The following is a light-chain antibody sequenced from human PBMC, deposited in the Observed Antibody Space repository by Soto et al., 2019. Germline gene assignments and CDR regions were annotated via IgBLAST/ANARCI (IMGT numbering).Light chain of an antibody. CDR3: HHYET. CDR2: GDS. V-gene: IGKV3-20*01. Sequence: EILLTQSPGTLSLSPGDRATLSCRASQSVSRSYLGWYQQKPGQAPRLLMYGDSIRAAGVPDRFSGSGSGTEFTLTISRLEHEDFTVYYCHHYETFGQGTKVDIK. J-gene: IGKJ1*01. CDR1: QSVSRSY.